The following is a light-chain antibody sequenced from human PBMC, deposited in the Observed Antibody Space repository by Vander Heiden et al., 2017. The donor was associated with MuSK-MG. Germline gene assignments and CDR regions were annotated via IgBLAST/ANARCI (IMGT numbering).Light chain of an antibody. Sequence: QSVLTQPPSASGTPGQRVTISCSGSSSTIGSNPVNWYQQLPGAAPKLLINSNTLRPSGVPDRFSGSTSGTSASLAISGLQPEDEADYYCSAWHDSLSGGVFGGGTKLTVL. J-gene: IGLJ3*02. CDR3: SAWHDSLSGGV. CDR2: SNT. V-gene: IGLV1-44*01. CDR1: SSTIGSNP.